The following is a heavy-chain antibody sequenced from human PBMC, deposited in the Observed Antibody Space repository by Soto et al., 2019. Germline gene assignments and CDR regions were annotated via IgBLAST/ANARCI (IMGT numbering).Heavy chain of an antibody. J-gene: IGHJ6*02. CDR1: GFTFSSYS. V-gene: IGHV3-21*01. CDR2: ISSSSSYI. Sequence: PGGSLRLSCAASGFTFSSYSMNWVRQAPGKGLEWVSSISSSSSYIYYADSVKGRFTISRDNAKNSLYLQMNSLRAEDTAVYYCGAXHPSDSWSAYSLVDCYYGMDVWGQGTTVTVSS. D-gene: IGHD3-3*01. CDR3: GAXHPSDSWSAYSLVDCYYGMDV.